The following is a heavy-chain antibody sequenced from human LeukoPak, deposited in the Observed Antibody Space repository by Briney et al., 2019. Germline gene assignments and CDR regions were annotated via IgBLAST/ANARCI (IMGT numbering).Heavy chain of an antibody. CDR2: INHSGST. Sequence: SETLSLTCAVYGGSFSGYYWSWIRQPPGKGLEWIGEINHSGSTYYNPSLKSRVTISVDTSKNQFSLKLSSVTAADTAVYYCARVIEYCSGGSCSQPDAFDIWGQGTMVTVSS. J-gene: IGHJ3*02. CDR1: GGSFSGYY. CDR3: ARVIEYCSGGSCSQPDAFDI. D-gene: IGHD2-15*01. V-gene: IGHV4-34*01.